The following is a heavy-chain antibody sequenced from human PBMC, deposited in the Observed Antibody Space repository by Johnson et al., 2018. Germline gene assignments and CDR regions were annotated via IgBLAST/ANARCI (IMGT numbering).Heavy chain of an antibody. D-gene: IGHD1-7*01. V-gene: IGHV4-34*01. J-gene: IGHJ3*01. CDR2: IDHRGNT. CDR1: GGSLSGYY. CDR3: ARGRTGTWDVFDV. Sequence: QVQLQQWGAGLLKPSETLYLTCGVYGGSLSGYYWSWVRQPPGGGLEWIGEIDHRGNTNHNPSLESRVSVSVDTPNKQFSLRLTTVTAADTGVYYCARGRTGTWDVFDVWGQGTMVAVSS.